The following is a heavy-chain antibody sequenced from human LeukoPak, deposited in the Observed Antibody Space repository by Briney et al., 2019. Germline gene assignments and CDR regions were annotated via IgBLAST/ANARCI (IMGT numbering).Heavy chain of an antibody. D-gene: IGHD2-2*01. V-gene: IGHV4-61*01. CDR2: IYYSGST. CDR1: GGSISSGSYY. Sequence: SETLSLTCTVSGGSISSGSYYWSWLRQPPGKGLEWIGYIYYSGSTNYNPSLKSRVTISVDTSKNQFSLKLSSVTAADTAVYYCARVFDCSSTSCYELYYFDYWGQGTLVTVSS. J-gene: IGHJ4*02. CDR3: ARVFDCSSTSCYELYYFDY.